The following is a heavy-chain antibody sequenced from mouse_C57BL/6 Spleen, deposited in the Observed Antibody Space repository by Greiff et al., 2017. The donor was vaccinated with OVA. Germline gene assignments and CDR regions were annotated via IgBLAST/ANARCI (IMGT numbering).Heavy chain of an antibody. J-gene: IGHJ1*03. D-gene: IGHD1-1*01. CDR2: ISSGSSTI. CDR3: ARDYGNSHGYFDV. CDR1: GFTFSDYG. V-gene: IGHV5-17*01. Sequence: EVKLMESGGGLVKPGGSLKLSCAASGFTFSDYGMHWVRQAPEKGLEWVAYISSGSSTIYYADTVKGRFTISRDNAKHTLFLQMTSLRSEDTAMYYCARDYGNSHGYFDVWGTGTTVTVSS.